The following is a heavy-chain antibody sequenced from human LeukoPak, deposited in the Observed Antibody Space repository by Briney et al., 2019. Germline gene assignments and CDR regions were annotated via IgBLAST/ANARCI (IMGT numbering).Heavy chain of an antibody. CDR3: AKDWTATPDDAFDI. D-gene: IGHD3-3*01. CDR2: ISYDGSNK. CDR1: GFTFSSYG. V-gene: IGHV3-30*18. J-gene: IGHJ3*02. Sequence: QPGGSLRLSCAASGFTFSSYGMHWVRQAPGKGLEWVAVISYDGSNKYYADSVKGRFTISRDNSKNTLYLQMNSLRAEDTAVYYCAKDWTATPDDAFDIWGQGTMVTVSS.